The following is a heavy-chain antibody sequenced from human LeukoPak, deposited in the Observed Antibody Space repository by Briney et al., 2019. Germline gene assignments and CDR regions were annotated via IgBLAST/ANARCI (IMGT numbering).Heavy chain of an antibody. CDR1: GFTFSHYG. CDR2: IRFDGSNA. CDR3: ATAAPKYDSSWHFLEY. V-gene: IGHV3-30*02. J-gene: IGHJ4*01. D-gene: IGHD6-13*01. Sequence: PGRSLRLSCSASGFTFSHYGMHWVRQAPGKGLEWVAFIRFDGSNADYPESVEGRFIISRDNRNNTLYLHMNSLRPEDTAVYFCATAAPKYDSSWHFLEYWGHGILVTVSS.